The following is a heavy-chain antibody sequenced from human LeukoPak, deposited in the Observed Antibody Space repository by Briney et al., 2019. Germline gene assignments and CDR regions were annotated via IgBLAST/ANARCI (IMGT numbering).Heavy chain of an antibody. CDR2: IIPIFGTA. Sequence: ASVKVSCKASGDTFSSYAISWVRQAPGQGLEWMGGIIPIFGTANYAQKFQGRVTITADESTSTAYMELRSLRSDDTAVYYCARVGDDSSGSLDTWGQGTMVTVSS. CDR1: GDTFSSYA. V-gene: IGHV1-69*13. D-gene: IGHD3-22*01. CDR3: ARVGDDSSGSLDT. J-gene: IGHJ3*02.